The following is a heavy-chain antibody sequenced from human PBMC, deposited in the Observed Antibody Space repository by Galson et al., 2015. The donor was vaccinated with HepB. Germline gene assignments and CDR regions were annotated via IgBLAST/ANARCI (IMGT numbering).Heavy chain of an antibody. D-gene: IGHD5-18*01. V-gene: IGHV3-7*01. Sequence: SLRLSCAASGSTFTMSWMSWVRQAPGKGLEWVAMIRHDETEMYYVYSVKGRFTISRGNAKNSLHLQMNSLRVEDTAMYYCALLDTATAWASGGIWGRGTPVTVSS. J-gene: IGHJ4*02. CDR2: IRHDETEM. CDR3: ALLDTATAWASGGI. CDR1: GSTFTMSW.